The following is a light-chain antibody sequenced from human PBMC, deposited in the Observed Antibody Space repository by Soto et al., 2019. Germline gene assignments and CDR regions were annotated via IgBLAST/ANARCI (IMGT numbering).Light chain of an antibody. CDR3: QQRGDWPPIT. CDR1: LSVSSD. CDR2: GAS. V-gene: IGKV3-11*01. J-gene: IGKJ5*01. Sequence: EIVMTQSPATLSLSPGERATLSCRASLSVSSDLAWYRQKPGQAPSLLIYGASSRATGIPARFSGSGSGTDFTLTISSLEPEDFAVYYCQQRGDWPPITFGQGTRLENK.